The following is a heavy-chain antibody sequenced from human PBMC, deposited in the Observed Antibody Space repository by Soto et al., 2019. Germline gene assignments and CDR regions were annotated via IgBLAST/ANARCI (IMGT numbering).Heavy chain of an antibody. D-gene: IGHD3-9*01. Sequence: SETLSLTCTVSGGSISSYYWSWIRQPPGKGLEWIGYIYYSGSTNYNPSLKSRVTISVDTSKNQFSLKLSSVTAADTAVYYCARESDDIALSAVHRVAFDIWGQGTMVTVS. CDR3: ARESDDIALSAVHRVAFDI. CDR1: GGSISSYY. CDR2: IYYSGST. J-gene: IGHJ3*02. V-gene: IGHV4-59*01.